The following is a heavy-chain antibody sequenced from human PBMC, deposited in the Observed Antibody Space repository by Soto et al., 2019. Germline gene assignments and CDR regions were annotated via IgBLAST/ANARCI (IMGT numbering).Heavy chain of an antibody. Sequence: SVKVSCKASGGTFNNHLISWVRQAPGQGLEWMGTIIPLFGTLNYAQKLQGRVTLSADRSTSTAYMELSSLRSDDTAVYYCASGSLYGSGSYPVDYWGQGTLVTVSS. CDR1: GGTFNNHL. J-gene: IGHJ4*01. D-gene: IGHD3-10*01. CDR3: ASGSLYGSGSYPVDY. CDR2: IIPLFGTL. V-gene: IGHV1-69*06.